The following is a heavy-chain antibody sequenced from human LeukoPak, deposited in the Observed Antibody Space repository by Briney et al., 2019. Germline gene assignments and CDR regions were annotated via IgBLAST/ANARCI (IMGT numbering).Heavy chain of an antibody. J-gene: IGHJ4*02. V-gene: IGHV3-48*03. D-gene: IGHD4-23*01. Sequence: GGSLRLSCAASGFTFSSYEMNWVRQAPGKGLEWVSYISSSGSTIYYADSVKGRFTISRDNAKNSLYLQMNSLRAEDTAVYYYARDDYGGNSLGYWGQGTLVTVSS. CDR2: ISSSGSTI. CDR3: ARDDYGGNSLGY. CDR1: GFTFSSYE.